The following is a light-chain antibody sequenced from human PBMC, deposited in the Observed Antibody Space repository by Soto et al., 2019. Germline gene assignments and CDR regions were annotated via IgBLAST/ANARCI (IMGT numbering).Light chain of an antibody. V-gene: IGLV2-14*01. CDR1: SSDVGGYNY. CDR2: DVS. CDR3: SSYTSSSLL. J-gene: IGLJ2*01. Sequence: QSALTQPASVSGSPGQSITISCTGTSSDVGGYNYVSWYQQHPGKAPKLMIYDVSNRPSGVSNRFSGSKSGNTASLTISGLQDEDEADYYCSSYTSSSLLFGGGTKLTAL.